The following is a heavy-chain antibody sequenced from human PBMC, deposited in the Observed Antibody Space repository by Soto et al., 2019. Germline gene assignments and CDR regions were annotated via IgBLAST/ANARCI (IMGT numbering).Heavy chain of an antibody. CDR3: ARDFGTASYFDP. V-gene: IGHV4-4*07. Sequence: SETLSLTCIVSDGSISSYYWNWIRQPAGKRLEWIGRIFSSGTTNYNPSLKSRVTMSVDASKNQFSLKLSSVTAADTAVYYCARDFGTASYFDPWGQGILVTVSS. CDR1: DGSISSYY. CDR2: IFSSGTT. J-gene: IGHJ5*02. D-gene: IGHD5-18*01.